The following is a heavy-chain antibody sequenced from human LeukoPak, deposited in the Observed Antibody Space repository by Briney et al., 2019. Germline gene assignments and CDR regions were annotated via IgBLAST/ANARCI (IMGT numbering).Heavy chain of an antibody. J-gene: IGHJ4*02. D-gene: IGHD6-19*01. CDR2: IRYDASNK. Sequence: GGSLRLSCAASGFTFSSYGMHWVRQAPGKGLEWVAFIRYDASNKYYADSVKGRFTISRDNSKNTLYLQMNSLRAEDTAVYYCAKDVLAVAEQVDYWGQGTLVTVSS. CDR3: AKDVLAVAEQVDY. CDR1: GFTFSSYG. V-gene: IGHV3-30*02.